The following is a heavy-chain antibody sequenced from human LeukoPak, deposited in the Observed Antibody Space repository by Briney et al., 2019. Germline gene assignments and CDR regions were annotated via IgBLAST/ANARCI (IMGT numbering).Heavy chain of an antibody. V-gene: IGHV3-33*01. CDR2: IWYDGSNK. Sequence: PGGSLRLSCAASGFTFSTYGMYWVRQAPGKGLEWVAVIWYDGSNKYYADSVKGRFTISRDNAKNSLYLQMNSLRAEDTAVYYCARDDTVAAAGRYYYYMDVWGKGTTVTVSS. CDR3: ARDDTVAAAGRYYYYMDV. D-gene: IGHD6-13*01. CDR1: GFTFSTYG. J-gene: IGHJ6*03.